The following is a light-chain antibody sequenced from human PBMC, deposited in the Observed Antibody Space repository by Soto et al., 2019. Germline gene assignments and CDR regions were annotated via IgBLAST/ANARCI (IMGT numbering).Light chain of an antibody. CDR1: SSNIGAGYD. CDR3: QSYDSSLSGLV. Sequence: QSVLTQPPSVCGAPGQRVTISCTGSSSNIGAGYDVHWYQQLPGTAPKLLIYGNSNRPSGVPDRFSGSKSGTSASLAITGLQAEDEADYYCQSYDSSLSGLVFGGGTKVTVL. CDR2: GNS. V-gene: IGLV1-40*01. J-gene: IGLJ2*01.